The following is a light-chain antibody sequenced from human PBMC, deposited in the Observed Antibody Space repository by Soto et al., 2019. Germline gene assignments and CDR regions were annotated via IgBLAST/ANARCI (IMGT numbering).Light chain of an antibody. J-gene: IGKJ1*01. Sequence: DIQMTQSPPTLSASVGDRVTITCRASQPVSIWVAWYQRRPGKAPKVMIYDASVLERGVPSRFSGSGSGTEFTLIISSLQPDDFATYYCQQYSPDSHTFGQGTKVEIK. CDR2: DAS. CDR3: QQYSPDSHT. CDR1: QPVSIW. V-gene: IGKV1-5*01.